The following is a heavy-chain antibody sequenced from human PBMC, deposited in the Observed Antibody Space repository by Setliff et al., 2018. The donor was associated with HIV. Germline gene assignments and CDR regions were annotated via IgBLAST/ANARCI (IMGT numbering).Heavy chain of an antibody. CDR2: VYHTGST. V-gene: IGHV4-38-2*01. CDR3: ARHAAGPDGSFDY. J-gene: IGHJ4*02. CDR1: GYSMSSGYY. D-gene: IGHD2-2*01. Sequence: SETLSLTCGVSGYSMSSGYYWGWIRQPPGKGLEWIGNVYHTGSTYYNPSLKSRVTISVDTSKNQFSLKLSSVIAADTAVYYCARHAAGPDGSFDYWGQGTLVTVSS.